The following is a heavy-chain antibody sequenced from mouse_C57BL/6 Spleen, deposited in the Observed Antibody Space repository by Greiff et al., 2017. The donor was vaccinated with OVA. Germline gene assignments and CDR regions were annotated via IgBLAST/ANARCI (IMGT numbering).Heavy chain of an antibody. D-gene: IGHD1-1*01. Sequence: VQLQQSGPELVKPGASVKMSCKASGYTFTDYNMHWVKQSHGKSLEWIGYINPNNGGTSYNQKFKGKATLTVNKSSSTAYMELRSLTSEESAVYYCAREGYYGSLFAYWGQGTLVTVSA. CDR3: AREGYYGSLFAY. CDR1: GYTFTDYN. J-gene: IGHJ3*01. V-gene: IGHV1-22*01. CDR2: INPNNGGT.